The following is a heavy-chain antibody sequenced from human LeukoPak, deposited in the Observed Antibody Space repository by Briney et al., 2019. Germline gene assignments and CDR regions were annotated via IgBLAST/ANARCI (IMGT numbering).Heavy chain of an antibody. CDR3: AKDPGLWLPPDY. Sequence: QPGGSLILSCAASGFTFSSYAMSWVRQAPGKGLEWVSAISGSGGSTYYVDSVKGRFTISRDNSKNTLYLQMNSLRAEDTAVYYCAKDPGLWLPPDYWGQGTLVTVSS. J-gene: IGHJ4*02. CDR1: GFTFSSYA. CDR2: ISGSGGST. V-gene: IGHV3-23*01. D-gene: IGHD2-21*01.